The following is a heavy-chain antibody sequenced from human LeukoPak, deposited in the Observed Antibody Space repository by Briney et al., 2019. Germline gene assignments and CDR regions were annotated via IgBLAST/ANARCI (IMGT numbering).Heavy chain of an antibody. CDR3: ARGTPDY. CDR1: GFTFSSYA. J-gene: IGHJ4*02. CDR2: ISYDGSNK. V-gene: IGHV3-30-3*01. Sequence: GGSLRLSCAASGFTFSSYAMSWVRQAPGKGLEWVAVISYDGSNKYYADSVKGRFTISRDNSKNTLYLQMNSLRAEDTAVYYCARGTPDYWGQGTLVTVSS. D-gene: IGHD1-1*01.